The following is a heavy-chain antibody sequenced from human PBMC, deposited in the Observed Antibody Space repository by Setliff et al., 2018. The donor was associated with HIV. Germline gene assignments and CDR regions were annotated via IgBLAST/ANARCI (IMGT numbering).Heavy chain of an antibody. CDR1: GGPLNSRNW. V-gene: IGHV4-4*02. D-gene: IGHD3-10*01. CDR2: IYHSGST. J-gene: IGHJ6*02. Sequence: SETLSLTCAVSGGPLNSRNWWSWVRQPPGKGLEWIGEIYHSGSTNYKPSLKSRVTISVDTSKNQCSLKLTSVTAADTAVYYCVRDNSYYYGSGGHHFYGVDVWGQGATVTVSS. CDR3: VRDNSYYYGSGGHHFYGVDV.